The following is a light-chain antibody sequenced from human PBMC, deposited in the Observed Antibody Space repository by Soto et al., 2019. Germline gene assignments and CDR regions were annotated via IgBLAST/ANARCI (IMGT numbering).Light chain of an antibody. CDR1: QSIHTC. Sequence: DFQMTQSHSTLSASVGDSVTITCRASQSIHTCLAWYQQKTGRTPKLLIYKSYVLESGVPSRFSGSGSGTEFTLTISSLQPYDFATYYCQHYNCHPYTFGRGTKLQIK. CDR2: KSY. CDR3: QHYNCHPYT. V-gene: IGKV1-5*03. J-gene: IGKJ2*01.